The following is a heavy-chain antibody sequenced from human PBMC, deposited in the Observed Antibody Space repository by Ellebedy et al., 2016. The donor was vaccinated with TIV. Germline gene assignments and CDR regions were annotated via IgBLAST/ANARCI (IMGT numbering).Heavy chain of an antibody. J-gene: IGHJ4*02. D-gene: IGHD3-3*01. CDR3: ARGPATIFGVVKPLDC. CDR1: GLTFSNNA. Sequence: GESLKISCAASGLTFSNNAMSWVRQAPGKGLVWVSRINIDGTTTSYADSVKGRFTISRDNAKNSLYLQMNSLRVEDTAVYYCARGPATIFGVVKPLDCWGQGALVTVSS. V-gene: IGHV3-74*01. CDR2: INIDGTTT.